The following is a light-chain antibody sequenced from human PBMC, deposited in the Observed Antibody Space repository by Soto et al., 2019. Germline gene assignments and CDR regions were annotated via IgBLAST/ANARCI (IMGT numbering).Light chain of an antibody. CDR1: QDISNF. CDR2: GAS. CDR3: QKYNSAPFT. V-gene: IGKV1-27*01. Sequence: DIQMTQSPSSLSASVGDRVTITCRASQDISNFLVWFQQKPGKVPNPLIYGASTLQSGVPSRFSGSGSGTDFTLTISSLQPEDVATYFCQKYNSAPFTFGPGTTVDIK. J-gene: IGKJ3*01.